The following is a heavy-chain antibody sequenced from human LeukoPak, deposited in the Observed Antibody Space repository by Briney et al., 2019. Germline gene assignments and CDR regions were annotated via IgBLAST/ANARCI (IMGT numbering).Heavy chain of an antibody. Sequence: PSETLSLTCAVYGGSFSGYYWSWIRQPPGKGLEWIGEINHSGSTNYNPSLKSRVTISVDTSKNQFSLKLSSVTAADTAVYYCARGLDYYDSSGIHAFDIWGQGTMVTVSS. V-gene: IGHV4-34*01. CDR3: ARGLDYYDSSGIHAFDI. CDR2: INHSGST. D-gene: IGHD3-22*01. CDR1: GGSFSGYY. J-gene: IGHJ3*02.